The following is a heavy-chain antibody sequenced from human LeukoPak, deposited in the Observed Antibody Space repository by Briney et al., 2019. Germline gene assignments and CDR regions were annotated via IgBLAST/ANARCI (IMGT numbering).Heavy chain of an antibody. CDR2: IYYSGST. CDR3: ARLSTSFDY. Sequence: SETLSLTCTVSGDSISSYYWSWIRQPPGKGLEWIGYIYYSGSTNYNPSLKSRVTISVDTSKNQLSLKLRSVTAADTAVYYCARLSTSFDYWGQGTLVTVSS. CDR1: GDSISSYY. J-gene: IGHJ4*02. V-gene: IGHV4-59*08.